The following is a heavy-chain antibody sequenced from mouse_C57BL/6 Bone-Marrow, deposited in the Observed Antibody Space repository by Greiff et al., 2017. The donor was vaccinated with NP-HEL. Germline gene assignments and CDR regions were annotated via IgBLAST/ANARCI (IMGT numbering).Heavy chain of an antibody. CDR3: ARPDGNYVDYAMDY. CDR2: ISSGSSTL. CDR1: GFTFSDYG. J-gene: IGHJ4*01. D-gene: IGHD2-1*01. Sequence: EVMLVESGGGLVKPGGSLKLSCAASGFTFSDYGMHWVRQAPEKGLEWVAYISSGSSTLYYSDTVKGRFTISRDNAKNTLVLQMTSLRSEETAMYYCARPDGNYVDYAMDYWGQGTAVTVSS. V-gene: IGHV5-17*01.